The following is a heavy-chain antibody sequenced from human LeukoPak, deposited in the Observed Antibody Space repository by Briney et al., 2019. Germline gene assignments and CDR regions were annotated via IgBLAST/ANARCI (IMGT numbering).Heavy chain of an antibody. CDR3: ARVDSSDAGNFDY. J-gene: IGHJ4*02. V-gene: IGHV4-59*08. D-gene: IGHD2-15*01. CDR1: GGSISSYY. CDR2: IYYSGST. Sequence: PSETLSLTCTVSGGSISSYYRSWIRQPPGKGLEWIGYIYYSGSTNYNPSLKSRVTISVDTSKNQFSLKLSSVTAADTAVYYCARVDSSDAGNFDYWGQGTLVTVSS.